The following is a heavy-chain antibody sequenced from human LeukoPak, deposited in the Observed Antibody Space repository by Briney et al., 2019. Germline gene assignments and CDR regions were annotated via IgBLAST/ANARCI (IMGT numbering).Heavy chain of an antibody. CDR2: FDPEDGET. CDR3: ATVRGGRDATDTYYFDY. D-gene: IGHD2-15*01. CDR1: GYTLTELS. J-gene: IGHJ4*02. Sequence: ASVKVSCKVSGYTLTELSMHWVRQAPGKGLEWMGGFDPEDGETIYAQKFQGRVTMTEDTSTDTAYMELSSLRSEDTAVYYCATVRGGRDATDTYYFDYWAREPWSPSPQ. V-gene: IGHV1-24*01.